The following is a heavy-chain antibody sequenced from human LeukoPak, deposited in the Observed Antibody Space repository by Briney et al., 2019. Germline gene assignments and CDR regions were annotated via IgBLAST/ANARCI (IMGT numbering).Heavy chain of an antibody. CDR2: ISSSSSYI. D-gene: IGHD2-21*01. CDR1: GFTFSSYS. J-gene: IGHJ4*02. V-gene: IGHV3-21*01. Sequence: GGSLRLSCAASGFTFSSYSMNWVRQDPGKGLEWVSCISSSSSYIYYADSVKGRFTISRDNAKNSLFLQMNSLRAEDTAVYYCARSNFARRREGYYFGYWGQGTLVTVSS. CDR3: ARSNFARRREGYYFGY.